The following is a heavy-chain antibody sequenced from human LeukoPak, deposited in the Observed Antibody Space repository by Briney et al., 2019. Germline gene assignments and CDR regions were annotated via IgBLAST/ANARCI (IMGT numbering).Heavy chain of an antibody. Sequence: GGSLRLSCAASGFTFSSYAMHWVRQAPGKGLEWVAVISYDRSNKYYADSVKGRFTISRDNPKNTLYLQMNSLRAEDTAVYYCARDHRGVRDYFDYWGQGTLVTVSS. CDR1: GFTFSSYA. D-gene: IGHD3-10*01. J-gene: IGHJ4*02. CDR3: ARDHRGVRDYFDY. CDR2: ISYDRSNK. V-gene: IGHV3-30-3*01.